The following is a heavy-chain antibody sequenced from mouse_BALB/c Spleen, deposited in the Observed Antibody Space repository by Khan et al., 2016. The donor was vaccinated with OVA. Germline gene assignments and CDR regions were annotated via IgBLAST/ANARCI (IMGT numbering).Heavy chain of an antibody. CDR1: GYSFTGYF. D-gene: IGHD1-1*01. CDR2: INPHIGET. J-gene: IGHJ2*01. CDR3: TRIYRSDFDY. V-gene: IGHV1-20*01. Sequence: EVQLVESGPELVRPGASVKISCTASGYSFTGYFMNWVMQSHGKSLEWIGRINPHIGETFYNQRFKDKAILTVDESSSTAHMELRSLTSEDSAVYYCTRIYRSDFDYWGQGTTLTVSS.